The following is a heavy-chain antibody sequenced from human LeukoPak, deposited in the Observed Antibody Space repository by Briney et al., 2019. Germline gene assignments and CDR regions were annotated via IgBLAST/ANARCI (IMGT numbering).Heavy chain of an antibody. CDR3: AIIVRPSSGYYFDY. Sequence: GGSLRLSCAASGFTVSTNYMSWVRQAPGKGLEWVSVIYSGDTTFYADSVRGKFTISRDNSKNKLSLQMNSLRAEATAVYYCAIIVRPSSGYYFDYSGQGTLGTVSS. J-gene: IGHJ4*02. CDR2: IYSGDTT. CDR1: GFTVSTNY. D-gene: IGHD3-10*01. V-gene: IGHV3-66*01.